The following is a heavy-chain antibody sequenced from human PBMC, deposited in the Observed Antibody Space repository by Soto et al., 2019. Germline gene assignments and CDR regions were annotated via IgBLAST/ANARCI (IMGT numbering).Heavy chain of an antibody. CDR3: AKWTAGLQAFDY. CDR2: ISWDGGST. Sequence: GSLRLSCAASGFTFDDYTMHWVRQAPGKGLEWVSLISWDGGSTYYADSVKGRFTISRDNSKNSLYLQMNSLRTEDTALYYCAKWTAGLQAFDYWGQGTLVTVSS. J-gene: IGHJ4*02. D-gene: IGHD6-13*01. V-gene: IGHV3-43*01. CDR1: GFTFDDYT.